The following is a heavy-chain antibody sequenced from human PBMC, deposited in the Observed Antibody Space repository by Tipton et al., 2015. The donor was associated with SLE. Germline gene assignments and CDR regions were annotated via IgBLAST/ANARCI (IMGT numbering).Heavy chain of an antibody. CDR1: GDSMTSDFYF. Sequence: TLSLTCTVSGDSMTSDFYFWGWIRQPPGKGLEWIGYMYYSGSTNYNPSLKSRVTIAVDTSKNQFSLRLRSVTAADTAVYYCVRDAGGPFDFWGQGTLVTVSS. CDR2: MYYSGST. CDR3: VRDAGGPFDF. V-gene: IGHV4-61*01. D-gene: IGHD3-10*01. J-gene: IGHJ4*02.